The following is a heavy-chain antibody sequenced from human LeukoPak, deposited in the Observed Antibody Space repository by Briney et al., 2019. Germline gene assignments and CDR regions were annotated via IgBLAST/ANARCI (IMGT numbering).Heavy chain of an antibody. CDR3: ARRGGGGRAFDI. Sequence: SETLSLTCTVSGGSISSYYWSWIRQPPGKGLEWIGYIYYSGSTNYNPSLKSRVTISVDTSKNQFSLKLSSVTAADTAVYYCARRGGGGRAFDIWGQGTMVTVSS. CDR2: IYYSGST. D-gene: IGHD3-10*01. CDR1: GGSISSYY. V-gene: IGHV4-59*01. J-gene: IGHJ3*02.